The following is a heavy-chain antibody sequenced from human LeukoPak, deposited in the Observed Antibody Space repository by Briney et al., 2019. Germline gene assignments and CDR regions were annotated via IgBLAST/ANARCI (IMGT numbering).Heavy chain of an antibody. CDR2: INPNSGGT. CDR3: ARDERYDSSGYPFDY. V-gene: IGHV1-2*02. J-gene: IGHJ4*02. CDR1: GYTFTGYF. Sequence: ASVKVSCEASGYTFTGYFIHWVRQAAGQGLDWMGWINPNSGGTNYAQKFQGRVTMTRDTSISTAYMELSRLRSDDTAVYYCARDERYDSSGYPFDYWGQGTLVTVSS. D-gene: IGHD3-22*01.